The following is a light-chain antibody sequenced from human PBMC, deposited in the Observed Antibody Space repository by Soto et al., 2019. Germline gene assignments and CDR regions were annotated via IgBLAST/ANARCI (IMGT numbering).Light chain of an antibody. CDR3: QQRSNWPPSIT. Sequence: EIVLTQPPATLSLSPGERSTLACMASQSVSSYLAWYQQKPGQAPXXLXXDASNRATGIPARFSGSVSVTDFTLTISSLEPEEFAGYYGQQRSNWPPSITFGQGTRLENK. J-gene: IGKJ5*01. V-gene: IGKV3-11*01. CDR1: QSVSSY. CDR2: DAS.